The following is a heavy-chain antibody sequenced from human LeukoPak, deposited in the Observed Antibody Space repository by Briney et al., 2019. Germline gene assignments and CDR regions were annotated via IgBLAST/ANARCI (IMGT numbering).Heavy chain of an antibody. CDR1: GFTLSSYA. Sequence: GGSLRLSCVVSGFTLSSYAMSWVRQAPGKGLEWVSGFSGNTGSTYYADSVKGRFTISRDNSKNTLYLQMNSLRAEDTAVYYCAKFPGITGTPVDYWGQGTLVTVSS. V-gene: IGHV3-23*01. J-gene: IGHJ4*02. CDR3: AKFPGITGTPVDY. D-gene: IGHD1-20*01. CDR2: FSGNTGST.